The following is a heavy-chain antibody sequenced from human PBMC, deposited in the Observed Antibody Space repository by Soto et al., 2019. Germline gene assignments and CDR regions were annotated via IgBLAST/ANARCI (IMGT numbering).Heavy chain of an antibody. CDR3: AKHKAELELRADYFDY. CDR2: ISGSGGST. D-gene: IGHD1-7*01. Sequence: EVQLLESGGGLVQPGGSLRLSCAASGFTFSSYAMSWVLQAPGKGLEWVSAISGSGGSTYYADSVKGRFTISRDNSKNTLYLQMNSLRAEDTAVYYCAKHKAELELRADYFDYWGQGTLVTVSS. V-gene: IGHV3-23*01. CDR1: GFTFSSYA. J-gene: IGHJ4*02.